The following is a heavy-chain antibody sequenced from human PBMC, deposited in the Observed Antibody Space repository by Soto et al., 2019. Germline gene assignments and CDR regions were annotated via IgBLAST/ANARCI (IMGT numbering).Heavy chain of an antibody. CDR1: GGSITSGGYC. J-gene: IGHJ5*02. Sequence: SETLSLTCTVSGGSITSGGYCWNWIRQHPGKGLEWIGYIFYTGTTRYNSALQSRVSISVDSTKNHFSLKLTSVTAADTAVYYCARDTTLCGLALQTGFDPWGPGTLVTVSS. CDR3: ARDTTLCGLALQTGFDP. V-gene: IGHV4-31*03. D-gene: IGHD2-21*01. CDR2: IFYTGTT.